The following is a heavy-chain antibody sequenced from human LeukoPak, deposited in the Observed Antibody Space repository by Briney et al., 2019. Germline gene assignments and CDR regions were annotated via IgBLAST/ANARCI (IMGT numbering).Heavy chain of an antibody. Sequence: GGSLRLSCTASGFTFGDYVMSWVRQAPGKGLEWVGFIRSNTYGGTTEYDASVKGRFTISRDDSKSIAYLQMNSLKTEDTAVYYCIRVFRWYLKDWGQGTLVTVSS. CDR2: IRSNTYGGTT. CDR1: GFTFGDYV. D-gene: IGHD2-15*01. J-gene: IGHJ4*02. V-gene: IGHV3-49*04. CDR3: IRVFRWYLKD.